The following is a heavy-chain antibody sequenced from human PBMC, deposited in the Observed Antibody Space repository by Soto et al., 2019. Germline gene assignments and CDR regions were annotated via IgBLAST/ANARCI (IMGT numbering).Heavy chain of an antibody. D-gene: IGHD6-19*01. CDR1: GGSISSSSYY. J-gene: IGHJ4*02. CDR3: ARLMSSGWYPDYFDY. Sequence: SETLSLTCTVSGGSISSSSYYWGWIRQPPGKGLEWIGSIYYSGSTYYNPSLKSRVTISVDTSKNQFSLKLSSVTAADTAVYYCARLMSSGWYPDYFDYWGQGTLVTVSS. V-gene: IGHV4-39*01. CDR2: IYYSGST.